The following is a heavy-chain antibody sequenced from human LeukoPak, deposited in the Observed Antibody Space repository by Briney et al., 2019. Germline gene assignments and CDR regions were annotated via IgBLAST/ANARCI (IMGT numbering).Heavy chain of an antibody. V-gene: IGHV3-74*01. D-gene: IGHD3-22*01. CDR2: IYGDGSSK. J-gene: IGHJ4*02. Sequence: GGSLRLSCAASGFTFSTHMRHWVRQPPGKGLVWVSRIYGDGSSKTYADSVRGRFTISRDNAKNTLFLQMNSLKAEETAVYYCVMGVITPFDNWGQGTLVTVSS. CDR1: GFTFSTHM. CDR3: VMGVITPFDN.